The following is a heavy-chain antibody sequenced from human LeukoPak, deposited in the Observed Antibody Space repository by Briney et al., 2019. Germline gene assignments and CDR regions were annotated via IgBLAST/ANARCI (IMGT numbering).Heavy chain of an antibody. D-gene: IGHD3-10*01. J-gene: IGHJ4*02. V-gene: IGHV1-69*05. CDR1: GGTFSSYA. CDR3: ASTTMGRGVLGY. Sequence: SVKVSCKASGGTFSSYAISWVRQAPGQGLEWMGGIIPIFGTANYAQKFQGRVTITTDESTSTAYMELSSLRSEDAAVYYCASTTMGRGVLGYWGQGTLVTVSS. CDR2: IIPIFGTA.